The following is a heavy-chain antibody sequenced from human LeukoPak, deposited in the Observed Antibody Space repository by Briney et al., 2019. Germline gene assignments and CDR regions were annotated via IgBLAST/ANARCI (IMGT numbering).Heavy chain of an antibody. CDR3: AKDARWLVPSL. CDR2: INSDGSST. Sequence: GGSLRLSCAASGFTFSSYGMHWVRQAPGKGLVWVSRINSDGSSTSYADSVKGRFTISRDNAKNTLYLQMNSLRAEDTAVYYCAKDARWLVPSLWGQGTLVTVSS. CDR1: GFTFSSYG. J-gene: IGHJ4*02. V-gene: IGHV3-74*01. D-gene: IGHD6-19*01.